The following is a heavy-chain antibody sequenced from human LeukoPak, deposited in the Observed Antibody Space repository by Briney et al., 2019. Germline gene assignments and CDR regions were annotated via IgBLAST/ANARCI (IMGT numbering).Heavy chain of an antibody. D-gene: IGHD5-18*01. CDR1: GYTSTGYY. Sequence: GASVKVSCKASGYTSTGYYMHWVRQAPGQGLEWMGWINPNSGGTDYAQKFQGRVTMTRDTSISTAYMELSRLRSDDTAVYYCARGHTAMVAFVDYWGQGTLVTVSS. CDR3: ARGHTAMVAFVDY. CDR2: INPNSGGT. V-gene: IGHV1-2*02. J-gene: IGHJ4*02.